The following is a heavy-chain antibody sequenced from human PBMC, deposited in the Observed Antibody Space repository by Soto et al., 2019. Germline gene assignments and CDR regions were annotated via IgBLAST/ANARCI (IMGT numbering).Heavy chain of an antibody. CDR1: GFTFSSYS. V-gene: IGHV3-21*01. J-gene: IGHJ4*02. Sequence: KPGGSLRLSCAASGFTFSSYSMNWVRQAPGKGLEWVSSISSSSSYIYYADSVKGRFTISRDNAKNTLHLQMNSLRDEDTAVYSCASDLEAAGVWSYFEHWGLGALVTVSS. D-gene: IGHD6-13*01. CDR3: ASDLEAAGVWSYFEH. CDR2: ISSSSSYI.